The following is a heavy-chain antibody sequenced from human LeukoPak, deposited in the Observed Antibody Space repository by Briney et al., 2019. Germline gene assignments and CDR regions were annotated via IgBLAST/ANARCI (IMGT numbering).Heavy chain of an antibody. Sequence: ASVKVSCKASGYTFTGYYMHWVRQAPGQGLEWMGWINPNSGGTNYAQKFQGRVTMTRDTSISTAYMELSRLRSDDTAVYYCARDGGYCSSTSCPRHFDYWGPGTLVTVSS. CDR1: GYTFTGYY. CDR2: INPNSGGT. V-gene: IGHV1-2*02. J-gene: IGHJ4*02. D-gene: IGHD2-2*01. CDR3: ARDGGYCSSTSCPRHFDY.